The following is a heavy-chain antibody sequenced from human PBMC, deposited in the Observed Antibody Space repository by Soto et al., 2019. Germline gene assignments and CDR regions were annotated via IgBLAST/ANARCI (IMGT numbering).Heavy chain of an antibody. V-gene: IGHV1-3*01. CDR1: GYTFTSYA. Sequence: VQLMQTGAEVKKPGASVKVSCKASGYTFTSYAMHLVRQAPGQRLEWMGGINAGNGNTKYSQKFQGRVTTTRDTTARTAYMELSIMSSEDTAVYYCATDRVYYYDSSGYSSFDYWGQGTLVIVS. CDR3: ATDRVYYYDSSGYSSFDY. J-gene: IGHJ4*02. D-gene: IGHD3-22*01. CDR2: INAGNGNT.